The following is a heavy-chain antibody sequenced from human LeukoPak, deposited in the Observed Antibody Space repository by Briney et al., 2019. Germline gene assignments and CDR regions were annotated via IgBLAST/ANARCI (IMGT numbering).Heavy chain of an antibody. D-gene: IGHD4-17*01. CDR1: GFTFSGYW. CDR2: IKKDGGEK. J-gene: IGHJ6*02. Sequence: GGSLRLSCVASGFTFSGYWMTWVRQAPGKGLEWVANIKKDGGEKSYVDSVKGRFTISRDNAKNSLYLQMNSLRAEDTAVYYCARECHGDQGYGMDVWGQGTTVTVSS. CDR3: ARECHGDQGYGMDV. V-gene: IGHV3-7*01.